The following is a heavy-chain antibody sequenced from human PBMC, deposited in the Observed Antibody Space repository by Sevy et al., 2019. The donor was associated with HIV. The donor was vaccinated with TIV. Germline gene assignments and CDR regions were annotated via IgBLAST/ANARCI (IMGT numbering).Heavy chain of an antibody. D-gene: IGHD2-8*01. CDR2: LSFGCGEI. CDR3: AGEGCTKPHDY. V-gene: IGHV3-23*01. J-gene: IGHJ4*02. Sequence: GGSLRLSCAASGFTFSKYSMSWVRQPPGKGLEWVSTLSFGCGEINYADSVKGRFTISRDNSKSSVYLQMNNLRPEDTAVYYLAGEGCTKPHDYWGQGTLVTVSS. CDR1: GFTFSKYS.